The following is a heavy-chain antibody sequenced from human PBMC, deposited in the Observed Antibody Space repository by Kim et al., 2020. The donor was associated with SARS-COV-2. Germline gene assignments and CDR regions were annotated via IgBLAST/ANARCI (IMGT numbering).Heavy chain of an antibody. V-gene: IGHV4-61*01. Sequence: SETLSLTCTVSGGSVSSGSYYWSWIRQPPGKGLEWIGYIYYSGSTNYNPSLKSRVTISVDTSKNQFSLKLSSVTAADTAVYYCARARKYYDILTGSTWG. J-gene: IGHJ5*01. CDR2: IYYSGST. D-gene: IGHD3-9*01. CDR3: ARARKYYDILTGST. CDR1: GGSVSSGSYY.